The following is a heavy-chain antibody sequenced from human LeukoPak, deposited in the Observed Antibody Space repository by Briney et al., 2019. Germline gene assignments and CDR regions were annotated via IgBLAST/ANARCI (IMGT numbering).Heavy chain of an antibody. CDR1: GFTLSSYG. D-gene: IGHD6-6*01. V-gene: IGHV3-21*01. CDR3: DQVSSSSTIAY. Sequence: PGRSLRLSCAASGFTLSSYGMHWVRQAPGKGLEWVSSISSSSSYIYYADSVKGRFTISRDNAKNSLYLQMNSLRAEDTAVYSRDQVSSSSTIAYWGQGTLVTVSS. CDR2: ISSSSSYI. J-gene: IGHJ4*02.